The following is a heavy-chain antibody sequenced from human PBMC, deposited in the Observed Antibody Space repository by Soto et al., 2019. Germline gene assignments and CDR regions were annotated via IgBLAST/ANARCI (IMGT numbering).Heavy chain of an antibody. CDR1: GGSISSGDYY. D-gene: IGHD6-13*01. V-gene: IGHV4-30-4*01. J-gene: IGHJ4*02. CDR3: ARGPYSSSWSALGYYFDY. Sequence: QVQLQESGPGLVKPSQTLSLTCTVSGGSISSGDYYWSWIRQPPGKGLEWIGYIYYSGSTYYNPSLKRRVTISVDTSKNQFSLKLSSVTAADTAVYYCARGPYSSSWSALGYYFDYWGQGTLVTVSS. CDR2: IYYSGST.